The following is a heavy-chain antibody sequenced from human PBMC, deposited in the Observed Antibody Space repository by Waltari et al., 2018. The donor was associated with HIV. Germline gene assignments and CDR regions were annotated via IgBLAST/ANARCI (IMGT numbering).Heavy chain of an antibody. D-gene: IGHD3-3*01. CDR3: ARESGEWAYDFWSGYYIGSKGVSYGMDV. J-gene: IGHJ6*02. CDR2: IYYSGST. CDR1: GGSISSGGYY. V-gene: IGHV4-31*03. Sequence: QVQLQESGPGLVKPSQTLSLTCTVSGGSISSGGYYWSWIRQHPGKGLEWIGYIYYSGSTYNTPSLQSRGTISVDTSKNQFSLKLSAVTAADTAVYYCARESGEWAYDFWSGYYIGSKGVSYGMDVWGQGTTVTVSS.